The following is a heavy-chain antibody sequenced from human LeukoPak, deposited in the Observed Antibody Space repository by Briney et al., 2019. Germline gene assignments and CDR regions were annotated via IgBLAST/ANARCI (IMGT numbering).Heavy chain of an antibody. CDR1: GGTFSSYA. CDR3: ARVIREYHYYYMDV. CDR2: IIPIFGTA. Sequence: SVKVSCKASGGTFSSYAISWVRQAPGQGLGWMGGIIPIFGTANYAQKFQGRVTITADNSTSTAYMELSSLRSEDTAVYYCARVIREYHYYYMDVWGKGTTVTVSS. D-gene: IGHD1-26*01. J-gene: IGHJ6*03. V-gene: IGHV1-69*06.